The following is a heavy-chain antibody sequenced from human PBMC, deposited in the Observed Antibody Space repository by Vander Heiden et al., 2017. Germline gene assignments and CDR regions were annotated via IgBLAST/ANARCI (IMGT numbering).Heavy chain of an antibody. V-gene: IGHV3-11*01. Sequence: QVQLVESGGGLVKPGGSLRISCATSGFTFTGFSMTWIRQSPGKGLEWVSSISPGGDSMYYADSVRGRFTISRDNAKNSLYLQMNSLRAEDTAVYYCGRGYFDTWGQGTLVVVSS. CDR1: GFTFTGFS. CDR3: GRGYFDT. CDR2: ISPGGDSM. D-gene: IGHD1-26*01. J-gene: IGHJ5*02.